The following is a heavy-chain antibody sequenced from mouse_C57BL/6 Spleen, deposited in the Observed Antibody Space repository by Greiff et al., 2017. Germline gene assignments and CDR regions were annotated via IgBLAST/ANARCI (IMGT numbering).Heavy chain of an antibody. D-gene: IGHD1-1*01. CDR2: ISSGSSTI. Sequence: EVMLVESGGGLVKPGGSLKLSCAASGFTFSDYGMHWVRQAPEKGLEWVAYISSGSSTIYYADTVKGRFTISRDNAKNTLFLQMTSLRSEDTAMYYCAREIITTVVGYAMDYWGQGTSGTVSS. V-gene: IGHV5-17*01. J-gene: IGHJ4*01. CDR1: GFTFSDYG. CDR3: AREIITTVVGYAMDY.